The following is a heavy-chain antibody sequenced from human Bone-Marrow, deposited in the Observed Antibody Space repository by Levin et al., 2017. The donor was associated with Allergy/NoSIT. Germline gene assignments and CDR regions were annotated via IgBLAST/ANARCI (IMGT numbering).Heavy chain of an antibody. CDR1: GFTFSSNW. CDR3: ARDHWSHVFDL. V-gene: IGHV3-7*04. CDR2: IKQDGSEK. J-gene: IGHJ3*01. Sequence: PGESLKISCAASGFTFSSNWMSWVRQAPGKGLEWVASIKQDGSEKYYVDSVKGRLTISRDNAKNSLYLQMNSLRAEDTAVYYCARDHWSHVFDLWGQGTMVTVSS.